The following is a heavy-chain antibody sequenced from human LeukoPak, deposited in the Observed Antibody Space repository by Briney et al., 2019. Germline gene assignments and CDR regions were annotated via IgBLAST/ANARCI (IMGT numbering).Heavy chain of an antibody. Sequence: SQTLSLTCAISGDSVSSNSAAWNWIRQSPSRGLEWLGRTYYRSKWYNDYAVSVKSRITINPDTSKNQFSLQLNSVTHEDTAVYYCASSFITMVRGVIIFNWFDPWGQGTLVTVSS. CDR3: ASSFITMVRGVIIFNWFDP. CDR1: GDSVSSNSAA. D-gene: IGHD3-10*01. J-gene: IGHJ5*02. V-gene: IGHV6-1*01. CDR2: TYYRSKWYN.